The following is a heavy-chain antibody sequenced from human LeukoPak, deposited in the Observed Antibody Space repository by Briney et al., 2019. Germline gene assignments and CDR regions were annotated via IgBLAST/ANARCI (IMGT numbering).Heavy chain of an antibody. D-gene: IGHD6-19*01. CDR1: GYTFTGYY. Sequence: ASVKVSCKASGYTFTGYYMHWVRQAPGQGLEWMGRINPNNGGTNYAQKFQGRVTMTRDTSISTAYMELSRLRSDDTAVYYCARDVYPPDSSGWYGGYWGQGTLVTVSS. CDR2: INPNNGGT. J-gene: IGHJ4*02. CDR3: ARDVYPPDSSGWYGGY. V-gene: IGHV1-2*06.